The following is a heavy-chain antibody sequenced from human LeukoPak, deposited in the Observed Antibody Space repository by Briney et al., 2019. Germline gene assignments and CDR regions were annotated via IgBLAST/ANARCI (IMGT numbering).Heavy chain of an antibody. CDR3: ARPWGAGYSSGWYGY. J-gene: IGHJ4*02. D-gene: IGHD6-19*01. CDR2: IDPSDSYT. V-gene: IGHV5-10-1*01. Sequence: GESLQISCQGSGSSFTSYWISWVRQMPGKGLEWMGRIDPSDSYTNYSPSFQGHVTISADKSISTAYLQWSSLKASDTAMYYCARPWGAGYSSGWYGYWGQGTLVTVSS. CDR1: GSSFTSYW.